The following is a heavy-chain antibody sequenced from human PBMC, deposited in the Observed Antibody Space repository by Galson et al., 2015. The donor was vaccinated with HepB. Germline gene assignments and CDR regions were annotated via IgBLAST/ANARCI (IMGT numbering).Heavy chain of an antibody. D-gene: IGHD4-23*01. CDR2: IRYDGSNK. Sequence: SLRLSCAASGFTFSSYAMHWVRQAPGKGLEWVAFIRYDGSNKYYADSVKGRFTISRDNSKNTLYLQMNSLRAEDTAVYYCAKGYRDYGGNSCDYWGQGTLVTVSS. CDR3: AKGYRDYGGNSCDY. J-gene: IGHJ4*02. CDR1: GFTFSSYA. V-gene: IGHV3-30*02.